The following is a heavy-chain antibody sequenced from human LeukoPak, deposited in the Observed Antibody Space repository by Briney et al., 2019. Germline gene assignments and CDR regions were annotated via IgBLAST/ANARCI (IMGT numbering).Heavy chain of an antibody. V-gene: IGHV3-21*01. CDR3: ARDEYSSGWY. D-gene: IGHD6-19*01. J-gene: IGHJ1*01. CDR1: GFIFSSYS. CDR2: ISSSSSYI. Sequence: GGSLRLSCAASGFIFSSYSMNWVRQAPEKGLEWVSSISSSSSYIYYADSVKGRFTISRDNAKNSLYLQMNSLRAEHTAVYYCARDEYSSGWYLGQGTLVTVSS.